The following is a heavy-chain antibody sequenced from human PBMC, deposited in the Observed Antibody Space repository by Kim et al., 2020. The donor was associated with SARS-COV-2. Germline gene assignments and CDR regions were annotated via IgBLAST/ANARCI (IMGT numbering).Heavy chain of an antibody. J-gene: IGHJ6*02. CDR1: GFTFSTYE. V-gene: IGHV3-48*03. CDR3: ARSLYCSSTSCFYGMDV. Sequence: GGSLRLSCAASGFTFSTYEMNWVRQAPGKGLEWISYISTSGSTIYYADSVKGRFTISRDNAKSSLSLQMNSLRAEDTAVYYCARSLYCSSTSCFYGMDVWGQRTTVTVSS. CDR2: ISTSGSTI. D-gene: IGHD2-2*01.